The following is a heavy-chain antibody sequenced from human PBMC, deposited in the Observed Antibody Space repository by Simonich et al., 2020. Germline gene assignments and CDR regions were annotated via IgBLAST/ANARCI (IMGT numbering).Heavy chain of an antibody. CDR1: GYTFTGYY. V-gene: IGHV1-2*02. Sequence: QVQLVQSGAEGKKPGASVKVSCKASGYTFTGYYMHWVRQAPGQGLEGRGWNNPYSGGTNEAKKFQGRVTMTGDTSISTAYMGLSRLRSDDTAVYYCARYYGDLPFDYWGQGTLVTVSS. CDR2: NNPYSGGT. D-gene: IGHD3-3*01. CDR3: ARYYGDLPFDY. J-gene: IGHJ4*02.